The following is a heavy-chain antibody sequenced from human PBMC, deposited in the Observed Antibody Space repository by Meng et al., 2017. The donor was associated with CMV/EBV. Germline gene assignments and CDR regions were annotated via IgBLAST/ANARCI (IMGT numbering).Heavy chain of an antibody. CDR1: GYTFTSYG. J-gene: IGHJ4*02. D-gene: IGHD3-10*01. CDR3: ARDRTMVRGVTGY. CDR2: ISAYNANT. Sequence: HVPRVQDGAEVKKTGASVKVSCKASGYTFTSYGISWVRQAHGQGLEWMGWISAYNANTNYAQKLQGRVTMTTDTSTSTAYMELRSLRSDDTAVYYCARDRTMVRGVTGYWGQGTLVTVSS. V-gene: IGHV1-18*01.